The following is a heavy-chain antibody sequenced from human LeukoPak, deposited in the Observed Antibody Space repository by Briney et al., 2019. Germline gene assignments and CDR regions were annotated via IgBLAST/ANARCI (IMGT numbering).Heavy chain of an antibody. Sequence: ASVKVSCKASGYTFTGYYMHWVRQAPGQGLEWMGWINPNSGGTNYAQKFQGRVTMTRDTSISTAYMELSRLRSDDTAVYYCARDDYAQQLPDYWGQGTPVTVSS. D-gene: IGHD6-13*01. CDR1: GYTFTGYY. CDR2: INPNSGGT. CDR3: ARDDYAQQLPDY. J-gene: IGHJ4*02. V-gene: IGHV1-2*02.